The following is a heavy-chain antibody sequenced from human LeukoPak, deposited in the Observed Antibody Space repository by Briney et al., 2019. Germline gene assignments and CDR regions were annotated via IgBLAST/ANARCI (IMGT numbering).Heavy chain of an antibody. J-gene: IGHJ4*02. Sequence: GRSLRFSCAASGFTFSSYGMHWVRQAPGKGLEWVAVISYDGSNKYYADSVKGRFTISRDNSKNTLYLQMNSLRAEDTAVYYCAKGYGDYVLDYWGQGTLVTVSS. CDR2: ISYDGSNK. V-gene: IGHV3-30*18. D-gene: IGHD4-17*01. CDR3: AKGYGDYVLDY. CDR1: GFTFSSYG.